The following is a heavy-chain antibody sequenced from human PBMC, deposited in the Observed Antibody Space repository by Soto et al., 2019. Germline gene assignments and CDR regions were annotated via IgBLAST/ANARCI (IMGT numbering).Heavy chain of an antibody. Sequence: QVQLQESGPGLVKPSETLSLTCTVSGGSISSYYWSWIRQPPGKGLEWIGYIYYSGSTNYNPSLKSRVTRSVDTSKNQFSLKLSSVTAADTAVYYCARTLGSGWPEWRGDDAFDIWGQGTMVTVSS. D-gene: IGHD6-19*01. CDR3: ARTLGSGWPEWRGDDAFDI. J-gene: IGHJ3*02. CDR2: IYYSGST. CDR1: GGSISSYY. V-gene: IGHV4-59*01.